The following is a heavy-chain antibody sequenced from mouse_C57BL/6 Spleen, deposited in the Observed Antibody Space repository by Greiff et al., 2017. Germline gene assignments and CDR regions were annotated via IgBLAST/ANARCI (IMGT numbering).Heavy chain of an antibody. V-gene: IGHV5-4*01. CDR2: ISDGGSYT. J-gene: IGHJ2*01. CDR3: ARDHDGYYEGYFDY. CDR1: GFTFSSYA. D-gene: IGHD2-3*01. Sequence: EVQLQESGGGLVKPGGSLKLSCAASGFTFSSYAMSWVRQTPEKRLEWVATISDGGSYTYYPDNVKGRFTISRDNAKNNLYLQMSHLKSEDTAMYYCARDHDGYYEGYFDYWGQGTTLTVSS.